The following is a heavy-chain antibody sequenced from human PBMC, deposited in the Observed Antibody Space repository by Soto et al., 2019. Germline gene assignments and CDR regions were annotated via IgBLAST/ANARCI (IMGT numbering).Heavy chain of an antibody. CDR2: IYYSGST. CDR1: GGFISSGGYY. V-gene: IGHV4-31*03. Sequence: PSETLSLTCTVSGGFISSGGYYWSWIRQHPGKGLEWIGYIYYSGSTYYNPSLKSRVTISVDTSKNQFSLKLSSVTAADTAVYYCARENYYDSSGYPPPYYYYYGMDVWGQGTTVTVS. J-gene: IGHJ6*02. CDR3: ARENYYDSSGYPPPYYYYYGMDV. D-gene: IGHD3-22*01.